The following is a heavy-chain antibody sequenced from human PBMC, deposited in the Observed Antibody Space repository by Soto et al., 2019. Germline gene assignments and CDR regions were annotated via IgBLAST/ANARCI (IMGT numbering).Heavy chain of an antibody. CDR1: GDTLTGSA. CDR3: ARGYCSSTSCQYYFDF. Sequence: ASVKVSCKASGDTLTGSAIHWVRQAPGQRLEWMGWINGGNGDTKYSQKFQGRVTITRDTSASTAYMELTSLGSEDTAVYHCARGYCSSTSCQYYFDFWGQGTPVTVSS. J-gene: IGHJ4*02. V-gene: IGHV1-3*01. CDR2: INGGNGDT. D-gene: IGHD2-2*01.